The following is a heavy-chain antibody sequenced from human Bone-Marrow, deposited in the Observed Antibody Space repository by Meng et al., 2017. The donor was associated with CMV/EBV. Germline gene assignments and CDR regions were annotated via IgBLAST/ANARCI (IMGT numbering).Heavy chain of an antibody. CDR1: GFTFISYA. CDR2: ISSSGGCT. V-gene: IGHV3-23*01. D-gene: IGHD3-22*01. Sequence: GLLWVSCVVSGFTFISYAMSWVRQAPGKGLEWVSLISSSGGCTYYADSVKGRFTISRDSSKNTLYLQMNSLRAEDTAVYYCAKDAHITMIVVGDYWGQGTLVTVSS. J-gene: IGHJ4*02. CDR3: AKDAHITMIVVGDY.